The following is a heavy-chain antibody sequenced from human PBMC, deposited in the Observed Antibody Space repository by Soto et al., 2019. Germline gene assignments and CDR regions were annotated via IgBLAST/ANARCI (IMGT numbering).Heavy chain of an antibody. CDR1: GGSFSGYY. D-gene: IGHD3-9*01. V-gene: IGHV4-34*12. CDR2: IINDGNT. J-gene: IGHJ4*02. CDR3: ARRVYDVVLTGWSFDY. Sequence: SETLSLTCAVYGGSFSGYYWSWIRKSPGKGLEWIGEIINDGNTNYNPSLKSRVTISVDTSKNQFFLKVNSVTAADTAVYYCARRVYDVVLTGWSFDYWGQGTLVTVSS.